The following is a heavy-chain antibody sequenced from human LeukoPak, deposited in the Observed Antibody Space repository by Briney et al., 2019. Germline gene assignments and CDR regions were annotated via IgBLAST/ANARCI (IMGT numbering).Heavy chain of an antibody. J-gene: IGHJ4*02. V-gene: IGHV1-46*01. CDR3: ARGVGGGSGSYYSH. CDR2: INPSGGST. Sequence: GASVKVSCKASGYIFTNYGISWVRQAPGQGLEWMGIINPSGGSTSYAQKFQGRVTMTRDMSTSTVYMELSSLRSEDTAVYYCARGVGGGSGSYYSHWGQGTLVTVSS. CDR1: GYIFTNYG. D-gene: IGHD3-10*01.